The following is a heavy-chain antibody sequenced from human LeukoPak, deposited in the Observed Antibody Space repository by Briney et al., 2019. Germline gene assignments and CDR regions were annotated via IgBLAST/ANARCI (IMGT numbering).Heavy chain of an antibody. CDR1: GYTFTSYY. CDR3: ASGSSSDY. CDR2: INPNSGGT. Sequence: ASVKVSCKASGYTFTSYYMHWVRQAPGQGPEWMGCINPNSGGTNYAQRFQGRVTMTRDTSISTAYMELDRLRSDDTAVYYCASGSSSDYWGQGTLVTVSS. J-gene: IGHJ4*02. V-gene: IGHV1-2*02. D-gene: IGHD6-13*01.